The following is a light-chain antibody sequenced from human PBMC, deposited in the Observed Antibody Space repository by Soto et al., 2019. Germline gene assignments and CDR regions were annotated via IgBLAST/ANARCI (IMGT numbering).Light chain of an antibody. Sequence: QSALTQPPSVSGSPGQSITISCTGTSSDVGGYNYVSWYQQHPGKAPKLMIYEVSNRPSGVSNRFSGSKSGNTASLTISGRQADDEADYYCSSYTSSSTPYVFGTGTKLTVL. CDR1: SSDVGGYNY. J-gene: IGLJ1*01. CDR3: SSYTSSSTPYV. V-gene: IGLV2-14*01. CDR2: EVS.